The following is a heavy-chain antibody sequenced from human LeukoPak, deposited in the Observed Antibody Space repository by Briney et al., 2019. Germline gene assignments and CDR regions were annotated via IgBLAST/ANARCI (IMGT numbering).Heavy chain of an antibody. CDR3: ARLVCGGGSCPAEFDY. V-gene: IGHV4-39*01. Sequence: PSETLSLTCIVSGGSVSSGGHYWGWNRQPPGKGLEWIGSIYYSGSTYYNPSLNNRVTIFIDMSKNQFSLRLNSVTATDTAVYYCARLVCGGGSCPAEFDYWGQGTLVTVSS. D-gene: IGHD2-15*01. J-gene: IGHJ4*02. CDR1: GGSVSSGGHY. CDR2: IYYSGST.